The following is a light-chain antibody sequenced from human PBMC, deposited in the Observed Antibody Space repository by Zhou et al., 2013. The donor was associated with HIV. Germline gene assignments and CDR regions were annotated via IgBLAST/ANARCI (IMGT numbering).Light chain of an antibody. CDR3: QHYDQLPIS. Sequence: DTQMTQSPPSLSASVGDRIIITCQASHDIPPYVNWYQQKPGKAPELLIYDVSNLRSGVPSRFHGWQYQREFTSCINNLQPEDFATYFCQHYDQLPISFGGGPKW. CDR2: DVS. J-gene: IGKJ4*01. V-gene: IGKV1-33*01. CDR1: HDIPPY.